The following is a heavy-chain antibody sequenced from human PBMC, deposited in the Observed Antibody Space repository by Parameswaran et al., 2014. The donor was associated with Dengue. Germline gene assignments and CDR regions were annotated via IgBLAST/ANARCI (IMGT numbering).Heavy chain of an antibody. CDR3: ARDMVAAAGTAY. J-gene: IGHJ4*02. V-gene: IGHV3-21*01. CDR2: ISSSSSYI. Sequence: VRQAPGKGLEWVSSISSSSSYIYYADSVKGRFTISRNNAKNSLYLQMNSLRAEDTAVYYCARDMVAAAGTAYWGQGTLVTVSS. D-gene: IGHD6-13*01.